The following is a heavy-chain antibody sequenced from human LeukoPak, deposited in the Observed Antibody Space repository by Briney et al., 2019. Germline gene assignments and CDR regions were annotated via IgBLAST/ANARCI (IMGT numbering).Heavy chain of an antibody. Sequence: GGSLRLSCAASGFTFSSYGMSWVRQARGKGLEWVSAISGSGGSTYYADSVKGRFSISRDDSKYTVNLEMKSLRTEDMADYYCARDFNWGFDYWGQGTLVSVSS. CDR3: ARDFNWGFDY. J-gene: IGHJ4*02. CDR2: ISGSGGST. V-gene: IGHV3-23*01. CDR1: GFTFSSYG. D-gene: IGHD7-27*01.